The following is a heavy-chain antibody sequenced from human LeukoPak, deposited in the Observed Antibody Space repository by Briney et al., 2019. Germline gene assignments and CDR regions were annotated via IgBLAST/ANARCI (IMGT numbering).Heavy chain of an antibody. J-gene: IGHJ1*01. V-gene: IGHV4-34*01. CDR1: GGSFSGYY. D-gene: IGHD4-23*01. Sequence: SETLSLTCAVYGGSFSGYYWSWIRQPPGKGLEWIGEINHSGSTNYNPSLKSRVTISVDTSKNQFSLKLSSVTAADTAVYYCASYRGAFFPHWGQGTLVTVSS. CDR2: INHSGST. CDR3: ASYRGAFFPH.